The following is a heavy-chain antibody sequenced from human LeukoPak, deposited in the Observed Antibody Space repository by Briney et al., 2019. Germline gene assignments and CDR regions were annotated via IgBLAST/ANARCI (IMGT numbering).Heavy chain of an antibody. V-gene: IGHV3-30*18. Sequence: GRSLRLSCASSGFTFSSYGMHWVRQAPGKGLEWVAVISYDGSNKYYADSVKGRFTISRDNSKNTLYLQMNSLRAEDTALYYCAKDKGGIAVAVDYWGQGTLVTVSS. CDR1: GFTFSSYG. J-gene: IGHJ4*02. CDR3: AKDKGGIAVAVDY. D-gene: IGHD6-19*01. CDR2: ISYDGSNK.